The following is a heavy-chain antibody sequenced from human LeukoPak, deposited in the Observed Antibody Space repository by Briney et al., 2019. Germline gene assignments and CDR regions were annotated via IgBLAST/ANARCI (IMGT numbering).Heavy chain of an antibody. V-gene: IGHV4-34*01. CDR2: INHSGST. Sequence: PSETLSLTCAVYGGSFSGYYWSWIRQPPGEGREWIGEINHSGSTNYNPSLKSRVTISVDTSKNQFSLKLSSVTAADTAVYYCARGPRYAFDIWGQGTMVTVSS. J-gene: IGHJ3*02. CDR1: GGSFSGYY. CDR3: ARGPRYAFDI.